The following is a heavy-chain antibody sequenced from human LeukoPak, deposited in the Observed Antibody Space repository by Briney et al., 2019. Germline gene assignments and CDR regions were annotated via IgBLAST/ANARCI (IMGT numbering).Heavy chain of an antibody. V-gene: IGHV3-21*01. D-gene: IGHD2-2*01. J-gene: IGHJ6*03. CDR1: GFTFSSYS. CDR3: ARDCSSTSCYPYYYYYMDV. Sequence: TGGSLRLSCAASGFTFSSYSMNWVRQAPGKGLEWVSSISSSSSYIYYADSVKGRFTISRDNAKNSLYLQMNSLRAEDTAVYYCARDCSSTSCYPYYYYYMDVWGKGTTVTVSS. CDR2: ISSSSSYI.